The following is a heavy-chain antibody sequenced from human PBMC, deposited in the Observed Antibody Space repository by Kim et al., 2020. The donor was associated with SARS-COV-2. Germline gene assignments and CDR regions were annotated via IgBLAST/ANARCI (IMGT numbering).Heavy chain of an antibody. CDR2: TSFDGSNK. V-gene: IGHV3-30*18. D-gene: IGHD3-10*01. CDR1: GFTFSNYG. J-gene: IGHJ6*02. CDR3: AKDCYVSGTYYIHTYYYGMDV. Sequence: GGSLRLSCAASGFTFSNYGIHWVRQAPGKGLEWVGVTSFDGSNKYYADSVKGRFTISRDNSKKTVFLQMNSLRAEYTALYYCAKDCYVSGTYYIHTYYYGMDVWGQGTTVTVSS.